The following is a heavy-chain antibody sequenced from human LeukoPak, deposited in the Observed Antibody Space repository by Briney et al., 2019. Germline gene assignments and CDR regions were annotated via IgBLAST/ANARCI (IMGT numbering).Heavy chain of an antibody. V-gene: IGHV3-66*01. J-gene: IGHJ5*02. CDR3: ARVHYDYVWGSSLPNWFDP. D-gene: IGHD3-16*01. CDR2: IYSGGST. CDR1: GFTVSSNY. Sequence: PGGSLRLSCAASGFTVSSNYMSWVRQAPGKGLEWVPVIYSGGSTYYADSVKGRFTISRDNSKNTLYLQMNSLRAEDTAVYYCARVHYDYVWGSSLPNWFDPWGQGTLVTVSS.